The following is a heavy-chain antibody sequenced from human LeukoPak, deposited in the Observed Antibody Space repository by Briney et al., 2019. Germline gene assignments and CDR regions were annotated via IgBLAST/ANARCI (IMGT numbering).Heavy chain of an antibody. D-gene: IGHD3-3*01. Sequence: SETLSLTCAVYGGSFSGYYWSWIRQPPGKGLEWIGEINHSGSPNYNPSLKSRVTISVDTSKNQFSLKLSSVTAADTAVYYCARGYYDFWSGSLYFDPWGQGTLVTVSS. CDR3: ARGYYDFWSGSLYFDP. J-gene: IGHJ5*02. CDR2: INHSGSP. V-gene: IGHV4-34*01. CDR1: GGSFSGYY.